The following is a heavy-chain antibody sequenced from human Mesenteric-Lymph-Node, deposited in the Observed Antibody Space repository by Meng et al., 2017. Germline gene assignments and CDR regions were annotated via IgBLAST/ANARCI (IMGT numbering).Heavy chain of an antibody. CDR2: IYSGGST. D-gene: IGHD3-22*01. J-gene: IGHJ3*02. Sequence: GGSLRLSCAASGFTVSSNYMSWVRQAPGKGLEWVSVIYSGGSTYYADSVKGRFTISRHNSKNTLYLQMNSLRAEDTAVYYCATTYDSSGYYWLADAFDIWGQGTMVTVSS. CDR3: ATTYDSSGYYWLADAFDI. CDR1: GFTVSSNY. V-gene: IGHV3-53*04.